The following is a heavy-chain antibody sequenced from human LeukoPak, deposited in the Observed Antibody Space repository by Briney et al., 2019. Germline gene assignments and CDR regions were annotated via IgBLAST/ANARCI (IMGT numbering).Heavy chain of an antibody. J-gene: IGHJ4*02. CDR3: ARLAALVTLDY. CDR2: INHSGST. Sequence: SETLSLTCAVYGGSFSGYYWSWIRQPPGKGLEWIGEINHSGSTNCNSSLKSRVTISVDTSKNQFSLKLRSVTAADTAVYYCARLAALVTLDYWGQGTLVTVSS. D-gene: IGHD5-18*01. CDR1: GGSFSGYY. V-gene: IGHV4-34*01.